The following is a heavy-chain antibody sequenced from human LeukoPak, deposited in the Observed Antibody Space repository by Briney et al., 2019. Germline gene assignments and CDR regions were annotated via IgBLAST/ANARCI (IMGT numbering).Heavy chain of an antibody. D-gene: IGHD3-22*01. CDR3: ARLSFDGSGYYYATAFDI. CDR2: INSDGSST. Sequence: GGSLRLSCAASGFTFSGYWMHWVRHAPGKGLVWVSRINSDGSSTTYADSVRGRFTISRDNAQNTLYLQMNSLRAEDTAVYYCARLSFDGSGYYYATAFDIWGQGTMVTVSS. CDR1: GFTFSGYW. V-gene: IGHV3-74*01. J-gene: IGHJ3*02.